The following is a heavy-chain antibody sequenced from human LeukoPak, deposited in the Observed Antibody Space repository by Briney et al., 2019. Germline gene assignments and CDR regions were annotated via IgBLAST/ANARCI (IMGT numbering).Heavy chain of an antibody. CDR3: ARLPSVDTAMVARVGFDY. V-gene: IGHV5-51*01. J-gene: IGHJ4*02. CDR2: IYPRDSDT. D-gene: IGHD5-18*01. Sequence: EESLKISCEGSGYSFVNYWIGWVRQMPGKGLEWMGIIYPRDSDTRYSPSFQGQVTISADKSISTAYLQRSSLKASDTAMYYCARLPSVDTAMVARVGFDYWGQGTLVTVSS. CDR1: GYSFVNYW.